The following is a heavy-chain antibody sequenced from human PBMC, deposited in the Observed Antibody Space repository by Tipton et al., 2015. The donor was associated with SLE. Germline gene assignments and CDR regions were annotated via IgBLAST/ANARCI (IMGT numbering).Heavy chain of an antibody. CDR2: ISHYTGNT. Sequence: QLVQSGAEVKKPGASVKVSCKASGYTFTSYDIHWVRQAPGQGLEWMGWISHYTGNTDYAQRLQGRVTMTTDTPPTTASMELRSLRSDDTAVYYCVERYDTFDIWGQGTMVTVSS. V-gene: IGHV1-18*01. D-gene: IGHD1-1*01. CDR3: VERYDTFDI. J-gene: IGHJ3*02. CDR1: GYTFTSYD.